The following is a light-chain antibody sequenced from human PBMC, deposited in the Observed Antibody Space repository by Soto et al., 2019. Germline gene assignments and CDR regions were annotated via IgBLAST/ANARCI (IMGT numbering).Light chain of an antibody. Sequence: SALTLPGSVSWSPGQSIPMSCSGTSSNIGCYNVVSWYQQHPGKAPKVIVYEGIKRPSGVSDRFSGSTSGSTASLTISGLQAEDEAEYYCCSYVGATTYVFGSGTKLTVL. J-gene: IGLJ1*01. CDR3: CSYVGATTYV. V-gene: IGLV2-23*01. CDR2: EGI. CDR1: SSNIGCYNV.